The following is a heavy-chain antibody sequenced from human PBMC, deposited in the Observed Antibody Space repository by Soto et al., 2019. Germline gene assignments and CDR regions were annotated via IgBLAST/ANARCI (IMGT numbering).Heavy chain of an antibody. V-gene: IGHV4-59*01. CDR2: IYYSGST. CDR1: GGSISSYY. D-gene: IGHD3-9*01. CDR3: ARRYGDAFDI. Sequence: QVQLQESGPGLVKPSETLSLTCTVSGGSISSYYWSWIRQPPGKGLEWIGYIYYSGSTNNNPYLKSRVTISVDTSKNQFSLKLSSVTAADTAVYYCARRYGDAFDIWGQGTMVTVSS. J-gene: IGHJ3*02.